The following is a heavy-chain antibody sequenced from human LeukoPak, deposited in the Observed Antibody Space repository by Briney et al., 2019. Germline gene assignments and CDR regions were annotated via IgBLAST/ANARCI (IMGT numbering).Heavy chain of an antibody. CDR2: RLYNGSKK. Sequence: PGGSLRPSCAVSGFTFRSYGMHWVRQAPGKGLEWGAIRLYNGSKKYYADSANVPFSNSRDNSKNTLYLQMNSLRPEATAVYLCAKDFEYSSSSGFDSWGQGTLVTVSS. J-gene: IGHJ4*02. V-gene: IGHV3-30*02. CDR3: AKDFEYSSSSGFDS. D-gene: IGHD6-6*01. CDR1: GFTFRSYG.